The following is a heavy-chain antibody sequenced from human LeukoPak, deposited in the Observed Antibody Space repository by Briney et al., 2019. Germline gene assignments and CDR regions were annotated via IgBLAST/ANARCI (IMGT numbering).Heavy chain of an antibody. CDR1: GGTFSSYA. J-gene: IGHJ4*02. CDR2: ITPMLGVV. D-gene: IGHD1-26*01. Sequence: ASVKVSCKASGGTFSSYALNWVRQAPGQGLEWMGRITPMLGVVNYAQKFQDRVTISADKSTSTAYIELSSLRSEDTAVYYCARGGGSYELTDYWGQGTLVTVSS. CDR3: ARGGGSYELTDY. V-gene: IGHV1-69*04.